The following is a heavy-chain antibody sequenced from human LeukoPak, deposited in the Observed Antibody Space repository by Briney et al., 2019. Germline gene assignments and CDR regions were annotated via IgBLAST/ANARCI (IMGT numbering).Heavy chain of an antibody. CDR1: GGTFSSYA. CDR3: ARHSGYDFFYYYGMDV. Sequence: SVKVSCKASGGTFSSYAISWVRQAPGQGLEWMGRIIPVLGIANYAQKFQGRVTITADKSTSTAYMELSSPRSEDTAVYYCARHSGYDFFYYYGMDVWGQGTTVTVSS. J-gene: IGHJ6*02. D-gene: IGHD5-12*01. V-gene: IGHV1-69*04. CDR2: IIPVLGIA.